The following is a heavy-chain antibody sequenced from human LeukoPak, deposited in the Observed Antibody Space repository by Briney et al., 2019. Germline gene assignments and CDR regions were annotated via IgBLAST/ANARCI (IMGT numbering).Heavy chain of an antibody. J-gene: IGHJ4*02. D-gene: IGHD6-13*01. CDR2: IWYDGNNK. CDR1: GFIFSSYG. CDR3: ARDSAGSSSWFTD. Sequence: GGSLRLSCAASGFIFSSYGMHWVRQAPGRGLEWVAVIWYDGNNKYYADSVKGRFTISRDNSKDTLHLQMNSLRAEDTAVYYCARDSAGSSSWFTDWGQGTLVTVSS. V-gene: IGHV3-33*01.